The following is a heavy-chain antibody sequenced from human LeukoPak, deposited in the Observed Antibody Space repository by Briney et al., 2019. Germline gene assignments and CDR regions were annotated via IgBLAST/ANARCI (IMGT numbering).Heavy chain of an antibody. J-gene: IGHJ4*02. D-gene: IGHD1-26*01. CDR2: ISAYNGNT. Sequence: ASVNVTCKASVYTLTSYGFSWVRQAPGQGLEWMGWISAYNGNTNYAQKLQGRVTMTTDTSTNTAYMELRSLRSDDTAVYSCARAELDGFDYWGQGTLVTVSS. CDR1: VYTLTSYG. V-gene: IGHV1-18*01. CDR3: ARAELDGFDY.